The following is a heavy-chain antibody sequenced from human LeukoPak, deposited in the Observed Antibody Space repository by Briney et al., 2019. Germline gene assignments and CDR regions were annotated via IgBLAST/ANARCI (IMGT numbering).Heavy chain of an antibody. D-gene: IGHD3-10*01. Sequence: GASVKVSCKASGYTFTSYYMHWVRQAPGQGLEWMGWINPNSGDTNYAQKFQGRVTMTRDTSISTAYMELSRLRSDGTAVYYCARHRRKNYYGSGSYVNVWFDPWGQGTLVTVSS. J-gene: IGHJ5*02. CDR3: ARHRRKNYYGSGSYVNVWFDP. CDR2: INPNSGDT. V-gene: IGHV1-2*02. CDR1: GYTFTSYY.